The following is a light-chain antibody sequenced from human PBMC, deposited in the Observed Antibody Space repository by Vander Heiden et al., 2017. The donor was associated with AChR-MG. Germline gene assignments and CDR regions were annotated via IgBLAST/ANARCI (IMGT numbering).Light chain of an antibody. Sequence: ETVLTHSPATLSLSPGERATLSCRASQSVSSYLAWYQQKPGQAPRLLIYDASNRATGIPARFSGSGSGTDFTLTISSLEPEDFAVYYCQQRSNWPWTFGQGTKVEIK. CDR1: QSVSSY. V-gene: IGKV3-11*01. J-gene: IGKJ1*01. CDR2: DAS. CDR3: QQRSNWPWT.